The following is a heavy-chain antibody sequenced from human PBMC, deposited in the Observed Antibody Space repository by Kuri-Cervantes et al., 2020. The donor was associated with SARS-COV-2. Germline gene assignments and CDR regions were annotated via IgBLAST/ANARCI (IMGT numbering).Heavy chain of an antibody. J-gene: IGHJ4*02. CDR2: IYSGGST. V-gene: IGHV3-53*05. CDR1: GFTVSSNY. D-gene: IGHD1-1*01. CDR3: VRDGDHWNFDY. Sequence: GESLKISCAASGFTVSSNYMSWVRQAPGKGLEWVSVIYSGGSTDYADAVKGRFTIYRDNSKNTLYLQMNSLRAEDTAVYYCVRDGDHWNFDYWGQGTLVTVSS.